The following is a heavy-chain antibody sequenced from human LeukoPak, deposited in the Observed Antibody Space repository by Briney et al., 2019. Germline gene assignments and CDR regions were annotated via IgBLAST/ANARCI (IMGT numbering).Heavy chain of an antibody. CDR3: ARHVEIAVAGPIDY. CDR1: GGSIRSSRDY. CDR2: IYYSGST. D-gene: IGHD6-19*01. V-gene: IGHV4-39*01. Sequence: SETLSLTCTVSGGSIRSSRDYWGWIRQPPGKGLEWIGSIYYSGSTYYNPSLKSRVTISVDTSKNQFSLKLSSVTAADTAVYYCARHVEIAVAGPIDYWGQGTLVTVSS. J-gene: IGHJ4*02.